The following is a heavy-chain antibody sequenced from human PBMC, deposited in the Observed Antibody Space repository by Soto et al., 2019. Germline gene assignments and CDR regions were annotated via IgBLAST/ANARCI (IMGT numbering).Heavy chain of an antibody. J-gene: IGHJ4*02. CDR2: IYYSGST. CDR3: ARATVAGTLGSGY. CDR1: GGSISSGGYY. D-gene: IGHD6-19*01. V-gene: IGHV4-31*03. Sequence: QVQLQESGPGLVKPSQTLSLTCTVSGGSISSGGYYWRWIRRHPGKGLEWIGYIYYSGSTYYNPSLKSRVTISVDTSKNQFSLKLSSVTAADTAVYYCARATVAGTLGSGYWGQGTLVTVSS.